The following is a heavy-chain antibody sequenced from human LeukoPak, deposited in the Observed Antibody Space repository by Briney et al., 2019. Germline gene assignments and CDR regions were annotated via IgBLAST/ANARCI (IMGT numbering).Heavy chain of an antibody. CDR2: ISGSGGSA. J-gene: IGHJ3*02. Sequence: GGSLRLSCVASGFTFSRDGMHWVRQAPGQGLEWISIISGSGGSAYYADSVKGRFIISRDNFKNTVNLEMSSLRAEDTAVYYCVPEGFDIWGQGTMVTVSS. CDR3: VPEGFDI. V-gene: IGHV3-23*01. CDR1: GFTFSRDG.